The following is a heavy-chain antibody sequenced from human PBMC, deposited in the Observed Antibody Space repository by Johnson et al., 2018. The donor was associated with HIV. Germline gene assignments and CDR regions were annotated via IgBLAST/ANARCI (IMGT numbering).Heavy chain of an antibody. J-gene: IGHJ3*02. V-gene: IGHV3-30*02. CDR3: ATGSSGIGAFDI. Sequence: QVQLVESGGGVVQPGGSLRLSCAASGFTFRTYGIHWVRQAPGTGLEWVAFIRYDGSKRYSADSVQGRFTISRDNAKNTLYLQMNSLRAEDTAVYYCATGSSGIGAFDIWGQGTMVTVSS. CDR2: IRYDGSKR. CDR1: GFTFRTYG. D-gene: IGHD1-26*01.